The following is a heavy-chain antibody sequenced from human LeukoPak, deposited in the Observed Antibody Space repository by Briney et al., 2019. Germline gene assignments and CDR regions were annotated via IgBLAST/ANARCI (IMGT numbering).Heavy chain of an antibody. CDR2: INSDGSGT. Sequence: GGSLRLSCAASGFTFSSYWMLWVRQAPGKGLVWVSRINSDGSGTTYADSVKGRFTISRDNAKNTLYLQMNGLRAEDTAVYYCARDLRYGDYVVDYWGQGTLVTVSS. CDR3: ARDLRYGDYVVDY. V-gene: IGHV3-74*03. CDR1: GFTFSSYW. D-gene: IGHD4-17*01. J-gene: IGHJ4*02.